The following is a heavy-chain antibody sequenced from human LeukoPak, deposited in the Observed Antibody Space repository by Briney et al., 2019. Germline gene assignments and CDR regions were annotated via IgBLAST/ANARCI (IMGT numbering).Heavy chain of an antibody. D-gene: IGHD6-19*01. J-gene: IGHJ4*02. Sequence: GGSLRLSCAASGFTFSSYWMSWVRQAPGEGLEWVANIKQDGSEKFYVDSVKGRFTISRDNAKNSLYMQMNSLRAEDTAVYYCARESLVAGLIDYWGQGNLVTVSS. V-gene: IGHV3-7*01. CDR1: GFTFSSYW. CDR2: IKQDGSEK. CDR3: ARESLVAGLIDY.